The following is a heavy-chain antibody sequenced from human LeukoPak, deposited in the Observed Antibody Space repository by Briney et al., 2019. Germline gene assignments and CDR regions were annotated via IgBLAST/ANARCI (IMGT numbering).Heavy chain of an antibody. CDR1: GFTFSDYY. CDR3: ARDPRGITALVDYFDY. J-gene: IGHJ4*02. D-gene: IGHD5-18*01. CDR2: ISSSGSAI. Sequence: GGSLRLSCAASGFTFSDYYMSWIRQAPGKGLEWVSYISSSGSAIYYAGSVKGRFTISRDNAKNSLYLQMSSLRVEDTAVYYCARDPRGITALVDYFDYWGQGTLVTVSS. V-gene: IGHV3-11*01.